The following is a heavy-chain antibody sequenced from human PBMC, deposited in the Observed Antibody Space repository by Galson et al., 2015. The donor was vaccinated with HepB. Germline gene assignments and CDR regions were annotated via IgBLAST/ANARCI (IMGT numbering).Heavy chain of an antibody. CDR3: ASAGYSDAFDI. D-gene: IGHD1-1*01. CDR1: GFTFSDYY. Sequence: SLRLSCAASGFTFSDYYMSWIRQAPGKGLEWLSCISSGGSTIYYADSVKGRFTISRDNAKNSLYLQMNSLRAEDTAVYYCASAGYSDAFDIWGQGTMVTVSS. V-gene: IGHV3-11*01. J-gene: IGHJ3*02. CDR2: ISSGGSTI.